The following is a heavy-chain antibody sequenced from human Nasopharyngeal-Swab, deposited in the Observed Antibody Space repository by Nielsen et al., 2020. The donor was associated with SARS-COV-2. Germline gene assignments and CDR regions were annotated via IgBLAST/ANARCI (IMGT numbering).Heavy chain of an antibody. CDR2: HYVDGRT. CDR3: ARLHFYYMDF. Sequence: GGSLRLSCAASGFTFSSYAMSWVRQAPGKGLEWVSIHYVDGRTEYAVSVKGRFAISRDSSKNIVSLQMNTVRAEDTGLYFCARLHFYYMDFWGKGTTVTVSS. CDR1: GFTFSSYA. J-gene: IGHJ6*03. V-gene: IGHV3-53*01.